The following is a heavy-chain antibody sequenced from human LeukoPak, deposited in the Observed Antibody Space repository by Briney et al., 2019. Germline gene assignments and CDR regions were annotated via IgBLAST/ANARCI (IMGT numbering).Heavy chain of an antibody. CDR2: IYWDDDK. CDR3: AHRVTNSLFDY. J-gene: IGHJ4*02. CDR1: GFSLSTTGVG. D-gene: IGHD4-23*01. V-gene: IGHV2-5*02. Sequence: SGPTLVNPTQTLTLTCTFSGFSLSTTGVGVGWIRQPPGKALEWLALIYWDDDKRYSPSLKSRLTIAKDTSKNQVVLTMTNMGPVDTATYFCAHRVTNSLFDYWGQGTLVTVSS.